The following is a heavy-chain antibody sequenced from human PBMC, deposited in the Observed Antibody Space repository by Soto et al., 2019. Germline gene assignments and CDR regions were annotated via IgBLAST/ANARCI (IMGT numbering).Heavy chain of an antibody. V-gene: IGHV4-4*02. CDR2: IYRTGST. CDR3: ASRDPGTSVDY. Sequence: QVQLQESGPGLVKPSGTLSLTCAVSGGSFTSNNWWTWVRQPPGQGLEWIAEIYRTGSTNYNPSLKSRVPISLDKSENQCSLKVTSLTAADTAVYYCASRDPGTSVDYWGQGTLVTVSS. CDR1: GGSFTSNNW. J-gene: IGHJ4*02. D-gene: IGHD1-7*01.